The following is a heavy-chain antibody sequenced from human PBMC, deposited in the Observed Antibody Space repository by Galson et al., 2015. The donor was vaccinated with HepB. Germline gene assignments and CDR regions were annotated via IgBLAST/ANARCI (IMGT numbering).Heavy chain of an antibody. CDR3: ARGLIGDLASFDY. V-gene: IGHV5-51*03. J-gene: IGHJ4*02. Sequence: QSGAEVKNPGESLKISCQGFGYSFTTYWIGWVRQMPGKGLECMGIIYPGDSDIKYSPSFQGQVTISADKSISTAYIQWNTLKTSDTAIYYCARGLIGDLASFDYWGQGTLVTVSS. D-gene: IGHD7-27*01. CDR2: IYPGDSDI. CDR1: GYSFTTYW.